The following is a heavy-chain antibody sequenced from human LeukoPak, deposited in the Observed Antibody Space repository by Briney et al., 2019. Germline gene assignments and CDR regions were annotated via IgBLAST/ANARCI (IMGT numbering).Heavy chain of an antibody. CDR2: INHSGST. CDR1: GGSFSGYY. Sequence: SETLSLTCAVYGGSFSGYYWRWIRQPPGKGLEWIGEINHSGSTNYNPSLKSRVTISVDTSKNQFSLKLSSVTAADTAVYYCARGLDYDILTGYYSRGSYFDYWGQGTLVTVSS. V-gene: IGHV4-34*01. D-gene: IGHD3-9*01. J-gene: IGHJ4*02. CDR3: ARGLDYDILTGYYSRGSYFDY.